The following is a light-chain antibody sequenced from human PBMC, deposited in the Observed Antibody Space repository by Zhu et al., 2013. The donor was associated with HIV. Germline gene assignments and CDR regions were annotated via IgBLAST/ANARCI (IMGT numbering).Light chain of an antibody. CDR2: GAS. CDR3: QQYGSSPYS. J-gene: IGKJ2*03. Sequence: EIVMTQSPATLSVSRGETVTLSCRATRSVNNNLVWYQQRPGQAPRLLISGASTRATGIADRFTGSGSGTEFTLTIIRLEPEDFAVYFCQQYGSSPYSFGQGTKLEI. V-gene: IGKV3D-15*01. CDR1: RSVNNN.